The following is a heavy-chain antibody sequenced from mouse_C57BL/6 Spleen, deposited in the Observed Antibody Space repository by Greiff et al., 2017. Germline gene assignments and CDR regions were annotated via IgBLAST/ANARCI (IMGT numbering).Heavy chain of an antibody. Sequence: EVKLQESGPVLVKPGASVKMSCKASGYTFTDYYMDWVKQSHGKSLEWIGVINPYNGGTSYNQKFKGKATLTVDKSSSTAYMELNSLTSEDSAVYYCARSGTTDFDYWGQGTTLTVSS. CDR2: INPYNGGT. CDR3: ARSGTTDFDY. D-gene: IGHD1-1*01. J-gene: IGHJ2*01. V-gene: IGHV1-19*01. CDR1: GYTFTDYY.